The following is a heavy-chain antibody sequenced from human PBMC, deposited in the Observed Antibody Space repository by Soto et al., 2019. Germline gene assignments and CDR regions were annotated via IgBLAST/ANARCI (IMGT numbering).Heavy chain of an antibody. V-gene: IGHV4-31*03. J-gene: IGHJ3*02. Sequence: QVQLQESGPGLVKPSQTLSLTCTVSGGSISSGGYYWSWIRQHPGKGLEWIGYIYYSGSTYYNPSLKSRVTISVDTSKSQFSLKLSSVTAADTAVYYCARERTRATVAHDAFDIWGQGTMVTVSS. CDR1: GGSISSGGYY. CDR2: IYYSGST. D-gene: IGHD4-17*01. CDR3: ARERTRATVAHDAFDI.